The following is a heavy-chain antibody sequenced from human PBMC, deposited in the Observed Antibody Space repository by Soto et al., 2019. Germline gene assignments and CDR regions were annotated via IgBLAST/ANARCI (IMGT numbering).Heavy chain of an antibody. D-gene: IGHD2-15*01. V-gene: IGHV3-23*01. Sequence: VQLLESGGGLVQPEGSLRLSCAASGFTFSSYAMGWVRQGPGKGLEWVAVVSIGGSTHYADSVRGGFTISRDNSKNALSLQMNSLTAEDTAVCFCAKRRGAGGHFDYWGQGALVTVSS. CDR3: AKRRGAGGHFDY. CDR1: GFTFSSYA. J-gene: IGHJ4*02. CDR2: VSIGGST.